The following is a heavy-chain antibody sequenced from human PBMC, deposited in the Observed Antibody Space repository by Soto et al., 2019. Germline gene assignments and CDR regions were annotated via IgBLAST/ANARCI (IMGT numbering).Heavy chain of an antibody. CDR3: NAGTLGYDYGMDV. J-gene: IGHJ6*02. D-gene: IGHD6-13*01. V-gene: IGHV3-15*01. Sequence: GGALRLSCAASGFTFSNAWMSWVRQSPGKGLEWVGRIKSKTDGGTTDYAAPVKGRFTISRDDSKNTLYLQMNSLKTEDTAVYYCNAGTLGYDYGMDVWGQGTRVTVSS. CDR1: GFTFSNAW. CDR2: IKSKTDGGTT.